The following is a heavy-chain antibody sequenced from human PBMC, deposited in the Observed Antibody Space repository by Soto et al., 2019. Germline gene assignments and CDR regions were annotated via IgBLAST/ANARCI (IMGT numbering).Heavy chain of an antibody. CDR2: IYSGGST. CDR3: ARAGYSYGTGAFDI. V-gene: IGHV3-66*01. CDR1: GFTVSSNY. J-gene: IGHJ3*02. Sequence: HPGXSLRLSCAASGFTVSSNYISWVRQAPGKGLEWVSVIYSGGSTYYADSVKGRFTISRDNSKNTLYLQMNSLRAEDTAVYYCARAGYSYGTGAFDIWGQGTMVTVSS. D-gene: IGHD5-18*01.